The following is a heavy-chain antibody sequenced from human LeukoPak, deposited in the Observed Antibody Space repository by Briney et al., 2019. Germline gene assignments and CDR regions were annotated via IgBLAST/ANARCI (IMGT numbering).Heavy chain of an antibody. V-gene: IGHV3-7*01. D-gene: IGHD3-10*01. CDR2: IKQDGSEE. Sequence: TGGSLRLSCIVSVFTFSHFWMNWVRQAPGKGLEWVAIIKQDGSEEYYVDSVKGRFIISRDNAKNSLSLQMNSLRVEDSAVYFCAGSSGFIPYHWGQGTLVTVSS. CDR1: VFTFSHFW. CDR3: AGSSGFIPYH. J-gene: IGHJ1*01.